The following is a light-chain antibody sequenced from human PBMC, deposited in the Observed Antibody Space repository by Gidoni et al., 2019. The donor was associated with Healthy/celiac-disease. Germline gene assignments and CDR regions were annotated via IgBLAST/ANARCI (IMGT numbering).Light chain of an antibody. CDR1: QSISSW. CDR3: QQYNSYSWT. J-gene: IGKJ1*01. CDR2: KAS. Sequence: DIQMTQSPSTLSASVGDRVTLTCLASQSISSWLAWYQQKPGKAPKLLIYKASSLESGVPSRFSGSGSGTEFTLTISSLQPDDFATYYCQQYNSYSWTFGQGTKVEIK. V-gene: IGKV1-5*03.